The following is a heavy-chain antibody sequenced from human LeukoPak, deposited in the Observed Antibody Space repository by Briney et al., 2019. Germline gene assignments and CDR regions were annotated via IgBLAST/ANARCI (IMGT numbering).Heavy chain of an antibody. D-gene: IGHD3-10*01. CDR3: AKEGGSGNFNYYGMDV. J-gene: IGHJ6*02. V-gene: IGHV3-30*18. Sequence: PGRSLRLSCAASGFTFSSYGMHWVRQAPGKGLEWVAVISYDGSNKYYADSVKGRFTISRDNSKNTLYLQMNSLRAEDTAVYYCAKEGGSGNFNYYGMDVWGQGTTVTVSS. CDR2: ISYDGSNK. CDR1: GFTFSSYG.